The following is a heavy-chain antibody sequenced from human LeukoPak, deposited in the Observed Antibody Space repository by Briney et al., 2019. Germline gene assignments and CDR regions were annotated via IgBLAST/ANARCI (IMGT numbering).Heavy chain of an antibody. CDR3: ARDRCSSTSCYTHYFDY. D-gene: IGHD2-2*02. Sequence: GRSLRLSCAASGLTFSSYTMHWVRQAPGQGLEWVAVISYDGSNKYYADSVKGRFTISGDTSKNTLYLQMNSLRAEDTAVYYCARDRCSSTSCYTHYFDYWGQGTLVTVSS. J-gene: IGHJ4*02. CDR1: GLTFSSYT. V-gene: IGHV3-30-3*01. CDR2: ISYDGSNK.